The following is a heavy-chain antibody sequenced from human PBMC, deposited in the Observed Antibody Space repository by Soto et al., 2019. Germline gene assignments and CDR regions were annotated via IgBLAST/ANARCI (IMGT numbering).Heavy chain of an antibody. CDR3: ATYSSREREGYFDY. J-gene: IGHJ4*02. V-gene: IGHV4-61*08. Sequence: SETLSLTCTVSGGSVSSGDYYWSWIRQPPGKGLEWIGYIYSSGSAYYNPSLKSRLTISLDTPKNQFSLKLSSVTAADTAVYYCATYSSREREGYFDYWGQGTLVTVSS. CDR1: GGSVSSGDYY. CDR2: IYSSGSA. D-gene: IGHD6-13*01.